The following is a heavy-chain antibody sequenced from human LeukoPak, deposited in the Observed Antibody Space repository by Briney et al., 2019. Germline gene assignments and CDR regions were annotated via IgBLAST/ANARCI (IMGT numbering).Heavy chain of an antibody. CDR2: LYHSGST. D-gene: IGHD2-21*02. J-gene: IGHJ4*02. CDR3: ARHALATVTDSSFDY. Sequence: SETLSLTCTVSGGSISTPGYYWGWIRQPPGKGLEWIGSLYHSGSTYYKPSLKSLATISVDKSKNQCSLKLRSVTAADTAVYYCARHALATVTDSSFDYWGQGTMVTVSS. V-gene: IGHV4-39*01. CDR1: GGSISTPGYY.